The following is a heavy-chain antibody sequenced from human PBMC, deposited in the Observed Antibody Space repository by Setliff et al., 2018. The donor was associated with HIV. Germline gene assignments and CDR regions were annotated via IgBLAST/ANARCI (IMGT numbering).Heavy chain of an antibody. CDR1: GYALTTYD. J-gene: IGHJ6*03. CDR2: MNPKTGNT. D-gene: IGHD5-18*01. CDR3: ARDGGPTSAPYIAMVHGYYYYMDV. Sequence: ASVKVSCKASGYALTTYDINWVRQATGQGLEWMGWMNPKTGNTVYEQKFQGRVTMSRDTSIDTAYMELSSLRSEDTAVYYCARDGGPTSAPYIAMVHGYYYYMDVWGKGTTVTVSS. V-gene: IGHV1-8*01.